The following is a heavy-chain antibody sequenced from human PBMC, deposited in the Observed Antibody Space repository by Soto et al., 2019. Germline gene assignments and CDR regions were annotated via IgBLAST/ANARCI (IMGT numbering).Heavy chain of an antibody. CDR2: IYHSGST. Sequence: PSETLSLTCAVSGGSISSSNWWSWVRQPPGKGLEWIGEIYHSGSTNYNPSLKSRVTISVDKSKNQFSLKLSSVTAEDTAVYYCAKGFIHDYGDYVTYFDYWGQGTLVTVSS. V-gene: IGHV4-4*02. CDR3: AKGFIHDYGDYVTYFDY. J-gene: IGHJ4*02. CDR1: GGSISSSNW. D-gene: IGHD4-17*01.